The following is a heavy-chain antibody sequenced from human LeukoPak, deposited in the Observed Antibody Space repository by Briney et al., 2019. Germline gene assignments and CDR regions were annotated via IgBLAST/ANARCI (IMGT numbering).Heavy chain of an antibody. J-gene: IGHJ4*02. V-gene: IGHV4-61*01. CDR2: IYYSGST. D-gene: IGHD3-22*01. CDR3: ARHLMWMGVIGSSGYYYKGGFDY. CDR1: GGSISSGTNY. Sequence: SETLSLTCAVSGGSISSGTNYWSWIRQPPGKGLEWIGYIYYSGSTNYNPSLKSRVTISVDTSKNQFSLKLSSVTAADTAVYYCARHLMWMGVIGSSGYYYKGGFDYWGQGTLVTVSS.